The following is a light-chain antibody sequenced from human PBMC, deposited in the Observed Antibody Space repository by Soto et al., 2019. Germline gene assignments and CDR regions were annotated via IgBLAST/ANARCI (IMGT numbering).Light chain of an antibody. J-gene: IGKJ4*01. CDR1: QSIRGGTNY. Sequence: EVVLTQSPGTLSLSPGERATLSCRASQSIRGGTNYLAWYQQKPGQSPRLLIYAASRRATGIPDRFSGSGSATDFTLTISRLEPEDFAVYYCQQYDTSPLTFGGGTKVEIK. V-gene: IGKV3-20*01. CDR3: QQYDTSPLT. CDR2: AAS.